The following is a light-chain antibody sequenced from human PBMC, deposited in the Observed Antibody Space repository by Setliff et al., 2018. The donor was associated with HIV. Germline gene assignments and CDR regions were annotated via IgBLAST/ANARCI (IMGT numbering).Light chain of an antibody. CDR1: SSDVGGYSY. V-gene: IGLV2-14*01. Sequence: ALTQPVSVSGSPGQSITISCTGTSSDVGGYSYVSWYQQHPGKAPKLIIYEVRNRPSGVSNRFSGSKSGNTASLTISGLQAEDEADYYCSSYAITNTLPFGTGTKVTVL. CDR2: EVR. J-gene: IGLJ1*01. CDR3: SSYAITNTLP.